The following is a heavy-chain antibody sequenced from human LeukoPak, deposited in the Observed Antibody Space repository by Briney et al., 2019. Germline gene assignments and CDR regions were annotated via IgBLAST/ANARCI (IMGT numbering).Heavy chain of an antibody. V-gene: IGHV3-30*03. D-gene: IGHD3-22*01. CDR2: ISYDGSNK. Sequence: PGGSLRLSCAASGFTFSSYGMHWVRQAPGKGLEWVAVISYDGSNKYYADSVKGRFTISRDNSKNTLYLQMNSLRAEDTAVYYCARKADSSGLMINWFDPWGQGTLVTVSS. CDR3: ARKADSSGLMINWFDP. J-gene: IGHJ5*02. CDR1: GFTFSSYG.